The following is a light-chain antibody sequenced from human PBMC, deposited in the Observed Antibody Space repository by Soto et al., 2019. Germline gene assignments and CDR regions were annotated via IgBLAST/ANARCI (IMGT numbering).Light chain of an antibody. CDR1: SSNIWAGHD. CDR2: GNT. J-gene: IGLJ3*02. Sequence: QSVLTQPPSVSGAPGQRITISCTGSSSNIWAGHDVHWYQQRPGTAPKLLIYGNTNRPSGVPDRFAASKSGTSASLAITGLQAEDEADYYCQSYDTSLSGWVFGGGTKLTVL. V-gene: IGLV1-40*01. CDR3: QSYDTSLSGWV.